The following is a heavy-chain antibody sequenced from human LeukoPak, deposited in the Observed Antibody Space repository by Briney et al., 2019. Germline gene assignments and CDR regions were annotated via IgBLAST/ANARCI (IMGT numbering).Heavy chain of an antibody. J-gene: IGHJ6*02. Sequence: GGSLRLSCAASGFTLSDYDIHWVRQAIGKGLDWVTGLGSAGDKYHAGSERGRFTITREDAENSVYLQMNGLRPEDTAIYYCARAKRETSTRPWTSGMDVWGQGTTVTVSS. CDR3: ARAKRETSTRPWTSGMDV. CDR1: GFTLSDYD. CDR2: LGSAGDK. V-gene: IGHV3-13*01. D-gene: IGHD3/OR15-3a*01.